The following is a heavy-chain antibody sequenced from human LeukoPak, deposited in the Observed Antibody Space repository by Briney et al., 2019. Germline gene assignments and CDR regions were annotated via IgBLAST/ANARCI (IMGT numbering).Heavy chain of an antibody. D-gene: IGHD5-18*01. CDR1: GGSCSCYY. J-gene: IGHJ4*02. CDR3: ARGGDSGYSYGLFDY. CDR2: SNHSRST. Sequence: SETVSLTGSVYGGSCSCYYWSWLPQPPGNGRKGMVESNHSRSTNYNRYLKRRVSLSVETCKHQFSLTLSSANAPDIAVYYCARGGDSGYSYGLFDYWGQGTLVSVSS. V-gene: IGHV4-34*01.